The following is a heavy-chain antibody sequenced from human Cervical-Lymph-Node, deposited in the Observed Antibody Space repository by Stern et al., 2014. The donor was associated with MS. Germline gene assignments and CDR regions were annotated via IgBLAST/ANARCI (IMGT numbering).Heavy chain of an antibody. Sequence: QDQLVQSGAEVKKPGASVKVSCKASGYTFTSYGITWVRQAPGQGLEWMGWISAYNGNTNYAQKFQGRVTMTTDTSTSTAYMELRSLRSDDTAVYYCARAGYCSGGSCYSGSIDYWGQGTLVTVSS. V-gene: IGHV1-18*01. CDR3: ARAGYCSGGSCYSGSIDY. D-gene: IGHD2-15*01. CDR1: GYTFTSYG. CDR2: ISAYNGNT. J-gene: IGHJ4*02.